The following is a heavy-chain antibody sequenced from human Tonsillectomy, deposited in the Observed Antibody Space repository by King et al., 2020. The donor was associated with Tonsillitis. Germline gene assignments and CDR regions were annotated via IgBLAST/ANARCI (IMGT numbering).Heavy chain of an antibody. CDR3: AKDLDRGCGELFSYFGMDV. V-gene: IGHV3-23*03. CDR2: IYSGGVST. D-gene: IGHD3-10*01. Sequence: VQLVESGGGLVQPGGSLRLSCAASGFTFSSYAMNWVRQAPGKGLEWVSVIYSGGVSTYYADSVKGRFTISRDNSKNTLYLQMNSLRAEDTAVYYCAKDLDRGCGELFSYFGMDVWGHGTTVTVSS. CDR1: GFTFSSYA. J-gene: IGHJ6*02.